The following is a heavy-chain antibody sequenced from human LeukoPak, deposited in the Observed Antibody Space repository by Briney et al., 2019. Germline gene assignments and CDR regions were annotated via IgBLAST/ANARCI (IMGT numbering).Heavy chain of an antibody. Sequence: GGSLRLSCAASGFTFDDYGMSWVRQAPGKGLEWVSGINWNGDSTGYADSVKGRFTISRDNSKNTLYLQMNSLRAEDTAVYYCAKVEAYYDSSGYYYFDYWGQGTLVTVSS. CDR1: GFTFDDYG. J-gene: IGHJ4*02. D-gene: IGHD3-22*01. CDR2: INWNGDST. CDR3: AKVEAYYDSSGYYYFDY. V-gene: IGHV3-20*04.